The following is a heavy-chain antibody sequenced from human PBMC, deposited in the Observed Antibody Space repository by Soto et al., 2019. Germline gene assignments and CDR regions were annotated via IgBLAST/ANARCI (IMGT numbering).Heavy chain of an antibody. V-gene: IGHV1-69*13. CDR1: GGTFSSYA. CDR3: ARDPYYYDSSGYYYSGMDV. D-gene: IGHD3-22*01. J-gene: IGHJ6*02. CDR2: IIPIFGTA. Sequence: GASVKVSCKASGGTFSSYAISWVRQAPGQGLEWMGGIIPIFGTANYAQKFQGRVTITADESTSTAYVELSSLRSEDTAVYYCARDPYYYDSSGYYYSGMDVWGQGTTVTVSS.